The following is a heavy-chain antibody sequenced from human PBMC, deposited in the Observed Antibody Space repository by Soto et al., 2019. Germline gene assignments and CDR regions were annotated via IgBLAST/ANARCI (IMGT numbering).Heavy chain of an antibody. V-gene: IGHV1-3*01. CDR2: INAGNDNT. CDR3: ARDLERNIVGATYGMGV. CDR1: GYTFTSYA. J-gene: IGHJ6*02. D-gene: IGHD1-26*01. Sequence: QVQLVQSGAEVKKPGASVKVSCKASGYTFTSYAMHWVRQAPGQRLEWMGWINAGNDNTKYSQKFQGRVTITRDTSASTAYMELSSLRSEDTAVYYCARDLERNIVGATYGMGVWGQGTTVTVSS.